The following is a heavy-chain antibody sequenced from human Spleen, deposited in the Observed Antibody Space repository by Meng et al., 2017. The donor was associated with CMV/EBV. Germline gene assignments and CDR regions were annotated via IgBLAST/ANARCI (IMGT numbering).Heavy chain of an antibody. J-gene: IGHJ4*02. CDR3: ARGRVAGSFYLNGFDY. CDR1: GGAVTNYY. CDR2: IYSSGIT. Sequence: AGPGLGKPSATPSRTCTCAGGAVTNYYCGRIRQSAGKGLGWIGRIYSSGITLYNPSFKSRVIMSVDSSKNQFSLKLSFVTAAGTAVYYCARGRVAGSFYLNGFDYWGRGALVTVSS. D-gene: IGHD2-8*01. V-gene: IGHV4-4*07.